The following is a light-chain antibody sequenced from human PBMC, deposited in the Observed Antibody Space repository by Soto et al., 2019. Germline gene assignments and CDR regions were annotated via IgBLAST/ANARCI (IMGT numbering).Light chain of an antibody. J-gene: IGKJ1*01. CDR1: QSVSSSY. V-gene: IGKV3-20*01. CDR2: GAS. CDR3: QQYGSSPPAT. Sequence: EIVLTQSPGTLSLSPGERATLSCRASQSVSSSYLAWYQQKPVQAPRLLIYGASSRATGIPDRFSGSGSGTAFTLTISSLEPEDFAVYYCQQYGSSPPATFGQGTKVDIK.